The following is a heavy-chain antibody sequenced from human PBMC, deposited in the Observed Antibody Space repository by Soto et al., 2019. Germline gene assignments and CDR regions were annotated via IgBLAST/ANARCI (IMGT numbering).Heavy chain of an antibody. D-gene: IGHD2-21*01. CDR2: IAPGNGNT. V-gene: IGHV1-3*01. J-gene: IGHJ4*02. CDR1: GYTFTDYA. Sequence: ASVKVSCKASGYTFTDYAIHWVRQAPGQRLEWMGWIAPGNGNTKYTQNFQGRVTITRDTSATTAYMELSSLRSEDTAVYYCAKGSRMWTPDYWGQGTLVTVSS. CDR3: AKGSRMWTPDY.